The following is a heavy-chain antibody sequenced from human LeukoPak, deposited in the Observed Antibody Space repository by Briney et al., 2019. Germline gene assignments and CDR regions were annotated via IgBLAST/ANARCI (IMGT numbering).Heavy chain of an antibody. Sequence: SETLSLTCTVSGASIKQYSWSWIRQPPGKGLEWIGHISYNGFTDYNPSLKSRVTISVDTSKSQFSLKLTSVTAADTAVYYCARYYCTTRCYHFDYWGQGALVTVSS. CDR2: ISYNGFT. J-gene: IGHJ4*02. D-gene: IGHD2-2*01. CDR1: GASIKQYS. CDR3: ARYYCTTRCYHFDY. V-gene: IGHV4-59*08.